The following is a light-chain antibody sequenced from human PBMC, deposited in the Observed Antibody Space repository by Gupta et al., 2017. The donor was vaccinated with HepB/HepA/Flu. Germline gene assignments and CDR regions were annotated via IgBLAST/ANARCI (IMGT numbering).Light chain of an antibody. J-gene: IGKJ1*01. V-gene: IGKV1-5*03. CDR2: KAS. Sequence: DIQITQSPSTLSASVGDRVTITCRASQSINNWLAWYQQKPGKAPNLLIYKASSLESGGPSRFSGSGSGTEFTLTISSLQPDDFATYYCQQFINYPRTVGQGTKVEIK. CDR3: QQFINYPRT. CDR1: QSINNW.